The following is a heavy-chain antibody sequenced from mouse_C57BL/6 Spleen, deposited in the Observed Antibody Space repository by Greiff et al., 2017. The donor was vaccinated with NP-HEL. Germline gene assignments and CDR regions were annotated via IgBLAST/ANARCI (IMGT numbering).Heavy chain of an antibody. CDR3: ARLVRYPYWYFDV. Sequence: VQLQQSGAELVKPGASVKISCKASGYAFSSYWMNWVKQRPGKGLEWIGQIYPGDGDTNYNGKFKGKATLTADKSSSTAYMQLSSLTSEDSAVYFCARLVRYPYWYFDVWGTGTTVTVSS. CDR2: IYPGDGDT. V-gene: IGHV1-80*01. CDR1: GYAFSSYW. J-gene: IGHJ1*03. D-gene: IGHD2-10*02.